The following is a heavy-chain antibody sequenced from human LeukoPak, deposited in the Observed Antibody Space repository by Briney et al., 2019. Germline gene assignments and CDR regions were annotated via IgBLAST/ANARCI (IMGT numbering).Heavy chain of an antibody. CDR3: ARGSGPYYFDY. D-gene: IGHD6-19*01. CDR1: GGSLRTYY. Sequence: PSETLSLTCTVSGGSLRTYYCSWIRQPPGKELEWIGYIYTSGNTNYNPPLKSRVTISVDTSKSQFSLKLTAVTAADTAVYYCARGSGPYYFDYWGQGTLVTVSS. J-gene: IGHJ4*02. CDR2: IYTSGNT. V-gene: IGHV4-4*09.